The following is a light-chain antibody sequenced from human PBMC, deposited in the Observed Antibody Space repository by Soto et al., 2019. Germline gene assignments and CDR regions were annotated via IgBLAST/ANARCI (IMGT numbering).Light chain of an antibody. V-gene: IGKV3-15*01. CDR1: QSVSSN. Sequence: EFVLTQSPAILSLSPGDRATLSCRASQSVSSNLAWYQQKPGQAPRLLIYGASTRATGIPARFSGSGSGTEFTLTISSLQPEDFATYHCQQFNTYPTFGGGTKVDIK. CDR3: QQFNTYPT. CDR2: GAS. J-gene: IGKJ4*01.